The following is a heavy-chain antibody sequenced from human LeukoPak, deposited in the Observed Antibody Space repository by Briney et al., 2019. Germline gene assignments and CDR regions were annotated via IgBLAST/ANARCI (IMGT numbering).Heavy chain of an antibody. Sequence: SETLSLTCTVSGGSISSYYWSWIRQPAGKGLEWIGRMYSSGSTNYNPSLKSRVTMSVDTSKNQYSLKLSSVTAADTAVYYCATLRTDTFLGIIVYWGQGTLVTVSS. J-gene: IGHJ4*02. V-gene: IGHV4-4*07. CDR3: ATLRTDTFLGIIVY. D-gene: IGHD3-3*02. CDR2: MYSSGST. CDR1: GGSISSYY.